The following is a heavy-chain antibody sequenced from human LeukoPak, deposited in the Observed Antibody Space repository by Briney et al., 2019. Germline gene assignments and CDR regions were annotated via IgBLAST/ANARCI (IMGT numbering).Heavy chain of an antibody. J-gene: IGHJ4*02. Sequence: SVKVSCKASGGTFSSYTINWVRQAPGQGLEWMGGIIPIFGTANYAQKFQGRVTITADESTSTAYMELSSQRSEDTAVYYCAREDSGEAKFDYWGQGTLVTVSS. CDR2: IIPIFGTA. D-gene: IGHD7-27*01. CDR1: GGTFSSYT. V-gene: IGHV1-69*13. CDR3: AREDSGEAKFDY.